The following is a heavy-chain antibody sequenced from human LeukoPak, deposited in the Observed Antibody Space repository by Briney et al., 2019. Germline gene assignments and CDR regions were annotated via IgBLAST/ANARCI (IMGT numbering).Heavy chain of an antibody. D-gene: IGHD5-12*01. CDR3: ARQQNRGYGLPFDY. V-gene: IGHV4-39*01. CDR2: IYYSGNT. J-gene: IGHJ4*02. CDR1: GGSISSSSYY. Sequence: SETLSLTRTVSGGSISSSSYYWGWIRHPPGKGLEWGGSIYYSGNTYYNPSLKSRVTISVDTSKNQFSLKLSSVTAADTAVYYCARQQNRGYGLPFDYWGQGTLVTVSS.